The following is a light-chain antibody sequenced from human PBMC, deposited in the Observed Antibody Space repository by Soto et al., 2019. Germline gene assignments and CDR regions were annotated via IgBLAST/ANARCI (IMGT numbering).Light chain of an antibody. J-gene: IGKJ3*01. V-gene: IGKV3-20*01. CDR1: QSLSRNY. CDR3: QRYGLSPPFS. Sequence: EVVLTQSPGTLSLSPGERASLSCRANQSLSRNYVAWYQQKVGQAPRLLIYATSSRATGIPDRFRGSGSGTDFSLTIARLEPEDFAVYYCQRYGLSPPFSFGPGTKVEIK. CDR2: ATS.